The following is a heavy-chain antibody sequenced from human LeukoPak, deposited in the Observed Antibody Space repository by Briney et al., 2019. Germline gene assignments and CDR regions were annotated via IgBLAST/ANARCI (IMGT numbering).Heavy chain of an antibody. Sequence: PSETLSLTCAVYGGSFSGYYWSWIRQPPGKGLEWIGEINHSGSTNYNPSLKSRVTISVDTFKNQFSLKLSSVTAADTAVYYCARMGSYDYVWGSYRYFYYFDYWGQGTLVTVSS. CDR2: INHSGST. CDR1: GGSFSGYY. V-gene: IGHV4-34*01. CDR3: ARMGSYDYVWGSYRYFYYFDY. D-gene: IGHD3-16*02. J-gene: IGHJ4*02.